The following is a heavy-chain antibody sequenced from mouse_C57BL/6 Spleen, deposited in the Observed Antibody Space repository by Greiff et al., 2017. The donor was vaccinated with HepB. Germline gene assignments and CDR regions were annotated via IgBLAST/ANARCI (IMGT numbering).Heavy chain of an antibody. D-gene: IGHD1-1*01. CDR3: ARRGPHYYGSSSSFDY. CDR2: IYPGGGYT. V-gene: IGHV1-63*01. Sequence: VQLVESGAELVRPGTSVKMSCKASGYTFTNYWIGWAKQRPGHGLEWIGDIYPGGGYTNYNEKFKGKATLTADKSSSTAYMQFSSLTSEDSAIYYCARRGPHYYGSSSSFDYWGQGTTLTVSS. J-gene: IGHJ2*01. CDR1: GYTFTNYW.